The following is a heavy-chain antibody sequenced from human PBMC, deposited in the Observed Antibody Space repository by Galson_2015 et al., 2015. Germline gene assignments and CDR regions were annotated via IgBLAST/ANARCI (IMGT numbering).Heavy chain of an antibody. CDR1: GFAFSNYW. CDR3: TRGGAGHGDY. Sequence: SLRLSCAASGFAFSNYWIHWVRQAPGKGLAWVSRVKGDGSSTTYADSVKGRFTISRDNAKNTVYLQMNSLRVEDTAVYYCTRGGAGHGDYWGQGTLVTVSS. D-gene: IGHD1-26*01. J-gene: IGHJ4*02. V-gene: IGHV3-74*01. CDR2: VKGDGSST.